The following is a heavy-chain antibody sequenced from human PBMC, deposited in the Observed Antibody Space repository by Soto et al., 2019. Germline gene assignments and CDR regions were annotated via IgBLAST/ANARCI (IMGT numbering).Heavy chain of an antibody. D-gene: IGHD5-18*01. CDR3: AREPLYSYGRGDY. Sequence: SETLSLTCAVYGGSFSGYYWSWIRQPPGKGLEWIGEINHSGSTNYNPSLKSRVTISVDTSKNQFSLKLSSVTAADTAVYYCAREPLYSYGRGDYWGQGTLVTVSS. CDR1: GGSFSGYY. CDR2: INHSGST. V-gene: IGHV4-34*01. J-gene: IGHJ4*02.